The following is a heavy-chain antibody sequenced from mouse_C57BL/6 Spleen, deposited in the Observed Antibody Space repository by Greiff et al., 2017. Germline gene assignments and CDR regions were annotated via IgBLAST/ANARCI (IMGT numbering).Heavy chain of an antibody. V-gene: IGHV1-64*01. CDR1: GYTFTSYW. J-gene: IGHJ2*01. CDR3: ARSHYDSSCDY. D-gene: IGHD1-1*01. CDR2: IHPKSGST. Sequence: VKLQQSGAELVKPGASVKLSCKASGYTFTSYWMHWVKQRPGQGLEWIGMIHPKSGSTNYNEKFKSKATLTADKSSSTAYMQLSSLTSEDSAVYYCARSHYDSSCDYWGQGTTLTVSS.